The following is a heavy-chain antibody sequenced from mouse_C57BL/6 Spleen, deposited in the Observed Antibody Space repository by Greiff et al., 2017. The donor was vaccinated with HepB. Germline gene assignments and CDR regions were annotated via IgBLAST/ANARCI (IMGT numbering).Heavy chain of an antibody. CDR3: AREEDYGSLYWYFDV. J-gene: IGHJ1*03. CDR2: ISDGGSYT. CDR1: GFTFSSYA. D-gene: IGHD1-1*01. Sequence: EVKLMESGGGLVKPGGSLKLSCAASGFTFSSYAMSWVRQTPEKRLEWVATISDGGSYTYYPDNVKGRFTISRDNAKNNLYLQMSHLKSEDTAMYYCAREEDYGSLYWYFDVWGTGTTVTVSS. V-gene: IGHV5-4*01.